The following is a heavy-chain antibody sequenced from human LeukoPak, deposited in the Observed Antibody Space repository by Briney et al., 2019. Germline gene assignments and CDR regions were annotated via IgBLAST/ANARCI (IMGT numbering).Heavy chain of an antibody. CDR1: EFTFDDYA. J-gene: IGHJ6*03. D-gene: IGHD6-19*01. V-gene: IGHV3-9*01. CDR2: ISWNSGHI. Sequence: GGSLRLSCAASEFTFDDYAMHWVRQAPGKGLEWVSGISWNSGHIGYADSVKGRFTISRDNAKNSLYLQMNNLRADDTALYYCARANAGWGPYYYFYMEVWGKGTTVTIS. CDR3: ARANAGWGPYYYFYMEV.